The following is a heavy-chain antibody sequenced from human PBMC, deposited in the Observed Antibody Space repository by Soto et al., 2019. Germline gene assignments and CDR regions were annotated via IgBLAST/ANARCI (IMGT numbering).Heavy chain of an antibody. V-gene: IGHV4-30-4*01. J-gene: IGHJ4*02. CDR3: ANDPGYSLDY. CDR1: GGSISSGDYY. CDR2: IYYSGST. Sequence: SETLSLTCTVSGGSISSGDYYWSWIRQPPGKGLEWIGYIYYSGSTYYNPSLKSRVTISVDTSKNQFSLQLNSVTPEDAAVYYCANDPGYSLDYWGQGIQVTAPQ. D-gene: IGHD5-12*01.